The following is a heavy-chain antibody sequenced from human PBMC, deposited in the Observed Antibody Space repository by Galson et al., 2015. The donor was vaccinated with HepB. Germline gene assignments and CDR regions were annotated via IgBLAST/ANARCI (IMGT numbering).Heavy chain of an antibody. Sequence: SLRLSCAASGLTFSSYSMNWVRQAPGKGLEWVSFISSSSTYIYQADSVKGRFTISRDNAKNSLYLQMNSLRAEDTAVYYCARGSLTVAGTLVNWGQGTLVTVSS. CDR3: ARGSLTVAGTLVN. CDR1: GLTFSSYS. D-gene: IGHD6-19*01. J-gene: IGHJ4*02. V-gene: IGHV3-21*01. CDR2: ISSSSTYI.